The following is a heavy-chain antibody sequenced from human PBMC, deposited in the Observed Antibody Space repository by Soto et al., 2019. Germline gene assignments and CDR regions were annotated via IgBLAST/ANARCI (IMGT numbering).Heavy chain of an antibody. CDR3: AKNGGYNYVGFDY. J-gene: IGHJ4*02. CDR1: GFTFSSYA. Sequence: GGSLRLSCAASGFTFSSYAMSWVRPAPGKGLEWVSAISGSGGSTYYADSVKGRFTISRDNSKNTLYLQMNSLRAEDTAVYYCAKNGGYNYVGFDYWGQGTLVTVSS. D-gene: IGHD5-12*01. V-gene: IGHV3-23*01. CDR2: ISGSGGST.